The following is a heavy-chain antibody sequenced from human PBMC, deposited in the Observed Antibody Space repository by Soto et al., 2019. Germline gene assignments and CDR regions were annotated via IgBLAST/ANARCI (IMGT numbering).Heavy chain of an antibody. CDR2: MGPITGQT. V-gene: IGHV1-8*01. D-gene: IGHD2-8*01. Sequence: ASLKVSCKASGYTFESIGINWCRRAPGQGPEWMGRMGPITGQTDIRHLFQDRVTMTRDKSMNTAYMELSGLTSDDTGVYYCERACNNGVCIGDYYRGLDVWGQGTMVTVYS. J-gene: IGHJ6*02. CDR1: GYTFESIG. CDR3: ERACNNGVCIGDYYRGLDV.